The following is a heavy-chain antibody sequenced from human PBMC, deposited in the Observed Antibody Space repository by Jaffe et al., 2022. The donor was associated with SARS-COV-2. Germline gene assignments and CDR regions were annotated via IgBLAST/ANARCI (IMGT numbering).Heavy chain of an antibody. J-gene: IGHJ2*01. Sequence: EVQLLESGGGLVQTGGSLRLSCAASGFTFSSYAMNWVRQAPGKGLEWVSAISGSGGSTNYGDSVKGRFTISRDNSKDTLYLQMNSLRADDTAVYFCAKGSTVTRYFDLWGRGTLVTVSS. CDR2: ISGSGGST. V-gene: IGHV3-23*01. D-gene: IGHD4-17*01. CDR1: GFTFSSYA. CDR3: AKGSTVTRYFDL.